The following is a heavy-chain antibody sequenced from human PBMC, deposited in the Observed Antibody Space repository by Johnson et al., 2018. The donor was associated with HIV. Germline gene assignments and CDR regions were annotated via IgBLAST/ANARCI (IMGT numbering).Heavy chain of an antibody. D-gene: IGHD2-21*01. Sequence: VQLVESGGGVVQPGRSLRLSCAASGFTFSSYAMHWVRQAPGKGLEWVAVISYDGSNKYYADSVKGRFTISRDNAKNSLYLQMNSLRAEDTAVYYCARYSGAFDIWGQGTMVTVSS. CDR3: ARYSGAFDI. CDR2: ISYDGSNK. V-gene: IGHV3-30*04. J-gene: IGHJ3*02. CDR1: GFTFSSYA.